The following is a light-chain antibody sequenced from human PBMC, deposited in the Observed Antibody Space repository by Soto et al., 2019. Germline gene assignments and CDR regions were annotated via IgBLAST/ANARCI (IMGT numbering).Light chain of an antibody. Sequence: DIQMTQTPASLSASVEDRVTITCRASQTVRTYLNWYQQQPGKAPQLLIYAASNLQSGVPSRFSGRGSGTDFTLTITSLRPEDFATYWCQQSYNTPVTFGQGTRLEIK. CDR2: AAS. CDR1: QTVRTY. J-gene: IGKJ5*01. V-gene: IGKV1-39*01. CDR3: QQSYNTPVT.